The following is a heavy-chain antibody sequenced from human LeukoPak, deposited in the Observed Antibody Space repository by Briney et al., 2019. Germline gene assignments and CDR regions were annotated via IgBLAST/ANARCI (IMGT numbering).Heavy chain of an antibody. D-gene: IGHD3-10*01. Sequence: TPSETLSLTCTVSGGSISSSSYYWGWIRQPPGKGLEWIGSIYYSGSTYYNPSLKSRVTISVDTSKNQFSLKLSSVTAADTAVYYCARVGSTITMVRGESLYYFDYWGQGTLVTVSS. CDR3: ARVGSTITMVRGESLYYFDY. V-gene: IGHV4-39*07. CDR1: GGSISSSSYY. CDR2: IYYSGST. J-gene: IGHJ4*02.